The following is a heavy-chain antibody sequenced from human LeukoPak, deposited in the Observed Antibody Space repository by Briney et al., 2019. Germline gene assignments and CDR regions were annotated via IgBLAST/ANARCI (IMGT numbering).Heavy chain of an antibody. CDR1: GVSISSSSHY. CDR3: ARQMPAFDP. Sequence: PSETLSLTCTVSGVSISSSSHYWDWIRQPPGKGLEWIGSTSYSGSTYYNPSLKSRVTMSVDTSKNQVSLRLNSVTAADTAVYYCARQMPAFDPWGQGTLVTVSS. D-gene: IGHD2-2*01. J-gene: IGHJ5*02. V-gene: IGHV4-39*01. CDR2: TSYSGST.